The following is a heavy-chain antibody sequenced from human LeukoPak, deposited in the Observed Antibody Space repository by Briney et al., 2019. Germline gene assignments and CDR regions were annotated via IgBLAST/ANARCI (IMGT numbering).Heavy chain of an antibody. D-gene: IGHD1-26*01. CDR1: GFIFSNFW. J-gene: IGHJ6*03. CDR2: IKKDGSEK. V-gene: IGHV3-7*01. CDR3: ARKRGATTYGKYYYYMDV. Sequence: PGGSLRLSCAASGFIFSNFWMSWVRQAPGKGLEWVANIKKDGSEKYYVDSVKGRFTISRDNAKNSLYLQMNSLRAEDTAVYYCARKRGATTYGKYYYYMDVWGKGTTVTISS.